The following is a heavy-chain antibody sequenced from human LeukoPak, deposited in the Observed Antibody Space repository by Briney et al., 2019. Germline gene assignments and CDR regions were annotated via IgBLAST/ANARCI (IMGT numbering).Heavy chain of an antibody. D-gene: IGHD2-2*01. Sequence: GASVKVSCKASGYTFTSYGISWVRQAPGQGLEWMGWISAYNGNTNYAQKLQGRVTMTTDTSTSTAYMELRSLRSDDTAVYYCARLYIPDIVVVPAAIGGRAFDIWGQGTMVTVSS. V-gene: IGHV1-18*01. J-gene: IGHJ3*02. CDR1: GYTFTSYG. CDR2: ISAYNGNT. CDR3: ARLYIPDIVVVPAAIGGRAFDI.